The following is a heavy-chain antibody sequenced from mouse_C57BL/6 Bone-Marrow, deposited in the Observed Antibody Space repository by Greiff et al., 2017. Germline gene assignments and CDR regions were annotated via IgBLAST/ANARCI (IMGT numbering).Heavy chain of an antibody. Sequence: EVQVVESGGDLVKPGGSLKLSCAASGFTFSSYGMSWVRQTPDKRLEWVATISSGGSYTYYPDSVKGRFTISRDNAKNTLYLQMSSLKSEDTAMYCCARHGLRPFAYWGQGTLVTVSA. CDR2: ISSGGSYT. J-gene: IGHJ3*01. CDR3: ARHGLRPFAY. D-gene: IGHD2-4*01. CDR1: GFTFSSYG. V-gene: IGHV5-6*01.